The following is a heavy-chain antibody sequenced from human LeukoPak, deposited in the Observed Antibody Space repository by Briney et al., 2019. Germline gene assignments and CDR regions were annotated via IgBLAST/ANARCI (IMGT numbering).Heavy chain of an antibody. CDR2: ISSSSSYI. CDR1: GFTFSSYS. CDR3: AKGQTWELPLYFDY. Sequence: GGSLKLSCAASGFTFSSYSMNWVRQAPGKGLEWVSSISSSSSYIYYADSVKGRFTISRDNAKNSLYLQMNSLRAEDTAVYYCAKGQTWELPLYFDYWGQGTLVTVSS. J-gene: IGHJ4*02. V-gene: IGHV3-21*01. D-gene: IGHD1-26*01.